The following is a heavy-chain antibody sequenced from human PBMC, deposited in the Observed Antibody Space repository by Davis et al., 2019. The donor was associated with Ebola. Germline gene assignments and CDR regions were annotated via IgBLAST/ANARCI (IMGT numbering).Heavy chain of an antibody. Sequence: MPSETLSLTCTVSGYSISSYYWGWIRQPPGKGPEWIGSIYHSGSTYYNPSLKSRVTISVDTSKNQFSLKLSSVTAADTAVYYCARGDSTGGPFDPWGQGTLVTVSS. CDR3: ARGDSTGGPFDP. CDR1: GYSISSYY. J-gene: IGHJ5*02. V-gene: IGHV4-38-2*02. D-gene: IGHD6-19*01. CDR2: IYHSGST.